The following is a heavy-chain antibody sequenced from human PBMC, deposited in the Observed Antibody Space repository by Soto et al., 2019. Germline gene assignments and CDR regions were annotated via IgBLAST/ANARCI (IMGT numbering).Heavy chain of an antibody. CDR3: ARDPGAIVVLVAPTGGLFDR. CDR1: GDSVSINSSA. D-gene: IGHD2-15*01. CDR2: TYYRSKWYN. Sequence: SQTLSLTCSISGDSVSINSSAWNWISQSPSRGLEWLGRTYYRSKWYNDYAVSVKSRITINPDTSKNQFSLQLNSVTPEDTAVYYFARDPGAIVVLVAPTGGLFDRCGERILVTVSS. V-gene: IGHV6-1*01. J-gene: IGHJ5*02.